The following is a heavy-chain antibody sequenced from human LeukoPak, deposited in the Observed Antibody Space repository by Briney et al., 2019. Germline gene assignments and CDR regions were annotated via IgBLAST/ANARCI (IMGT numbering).Heavy chain of an antibody. CDR3: ARSGYYGLGTKGFDH. D-gene: IGHD3-10*01. Sequence: GGSLRLSCAASGFTFSTYGMHLVRQAPGKGLEWVAVISYDGSNKYYADSVKGRFTISRGNSKNTLYLQMNSLRPEDTAVYYCARSGYYGLGTKGFDHWGQGTLVTVSS. J-gene: IGHJ4*02. V-gene: IGHV3-30*03. CDR1: GFTFSTYG. CDR2: ISYDGSNK.